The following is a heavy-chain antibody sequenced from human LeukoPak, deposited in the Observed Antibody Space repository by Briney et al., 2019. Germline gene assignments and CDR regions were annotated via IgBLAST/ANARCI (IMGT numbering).Heavy chain of an antibody. CDR1: GFTFSRYG. J-gene: IGHJ4*02. V-gene: IGHV3-48*03. D-gene: IGHD3-10*01. CDR2: ISSSGSTI. CDR3: ARDVRGGYYGSGSRFDY. Sequence: GRSLRLSCAASGFTFSRYGMNWVRQAPGKGLEWVSYISSSGSTIYYADSVKGRFTISRDNAKNSLYLQMNSLRAEDTAVYYCARDVRGGYYGSGSRFDYWGQGTLVTVSS.